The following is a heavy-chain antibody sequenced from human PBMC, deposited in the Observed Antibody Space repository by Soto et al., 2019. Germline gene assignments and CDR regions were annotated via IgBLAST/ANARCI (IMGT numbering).Heavy chain of an antibody. Sequence: SETLSLTCNASGGSISYYYWSWIRQPPGKGLEWIGYVHDSWGSHYNPSLKSRVTISVDTSKNQFSLKLSSVTAADTAVYYCARRAGIAVAGTGYYFDYWGQGTLVTVSS. D-gene: IGHD6-19*01. CDR3: ARRAGIAVAGTGYYFDY. CDR1: GGSISYYY. V-gene: IGHV4-59*08. CDR2: VHDSWGS. J-gene: IGHJ4*02.